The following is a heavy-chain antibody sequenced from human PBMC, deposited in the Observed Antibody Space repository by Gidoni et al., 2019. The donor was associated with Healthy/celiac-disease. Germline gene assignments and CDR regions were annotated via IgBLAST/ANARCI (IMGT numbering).Heavy chain of an antibody. J-gene: IGHJ6*03. Sequence: EVQLVESGGGLVQPGGSLKLSCAASGFTFSGSAMHWVRQASGKGLEWVGRIRSKANSYATAYAASVKGRFTISRDDSKNTAYLQMNSLKTEDTAVYYCTAHPPIYYDILTGSAYYYYYMDVWGKGTTVTVSS. CDR2: IRSKANSYAT. CDR3: TAHPPIYYDILTGSAYYYYYMDV. CDR1: GFTFSGSA. V-gene: IGHV3-73*01. D-gene: IGHD3-9*01.